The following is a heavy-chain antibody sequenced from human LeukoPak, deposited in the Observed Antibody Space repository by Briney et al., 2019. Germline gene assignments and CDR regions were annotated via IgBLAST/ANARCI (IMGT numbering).Heavy chain of an antibody. V-gene: IGHV3-74*01. J-gene: IGHJ4*02. CDR3: ARDFKYSGYGMDY. CDR2: VNSDGSST. D-gene: IGHD5-12*01. Sequence: GGSLRLSCAASGFTFSSYWMHWVRQAPGKGLVWVSRVNSDGSSTSYADSVKGRFTISRDNAKNTLYLQMNSLRAEDTAVYYCARDFKYSGYGMDYWGQGTLVTVSS. CDR1: GFTFSSYW.